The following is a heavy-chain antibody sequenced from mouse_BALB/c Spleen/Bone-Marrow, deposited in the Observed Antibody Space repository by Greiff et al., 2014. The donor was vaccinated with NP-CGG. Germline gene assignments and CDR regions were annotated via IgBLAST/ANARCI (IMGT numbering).Heavy chain of an antibody. Sequence: QVQLKDSGPGLVAPSQSLSITCTVSGFSLTDYGVSWVRQPPGKGLEWLGVIWGGGITYYNSTLKSRLCISKDNSKNQVFLKMNSLQTDDTAMYYCAKLNWDEGDYWGQGTTLTVSS. V-gene: IGHV2-6-5*01. D-gene: IGHD4-1*01. CDR1: GFSLTDYG. CDR3: AKLNWDEGDY. CDR2: IWGGGIT. J-gene: IGHJ2*01.